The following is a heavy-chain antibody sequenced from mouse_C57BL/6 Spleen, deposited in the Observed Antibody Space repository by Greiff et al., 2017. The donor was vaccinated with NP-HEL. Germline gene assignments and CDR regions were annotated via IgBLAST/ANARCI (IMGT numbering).Heavy chain of an antibody. CDR2: IDPSDSYT. V-gene: IGHV1-59*01. Sequence: QVQLQQPGAELVRPGTSVKLSCKASGYTFTSYWMHWVKQRPGQGLEWIGVIDPSDSYTNYNQKFKGKATSTVDTSSSTAYMQLSSLTSEDSAVYYCARSDGDSFYYFDYWGQGTTLTVSS. D-gene: IGHD3-3*01. J-gene: IGHJ2*01. CDR3: ARSDGDSFYYFDY. CDR1: GYTFTSYW.